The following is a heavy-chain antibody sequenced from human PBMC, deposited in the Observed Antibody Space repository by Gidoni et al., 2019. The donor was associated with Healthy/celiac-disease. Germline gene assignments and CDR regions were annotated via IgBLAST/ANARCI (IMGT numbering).Heavy chain of an antibody. D-gene: IGHD3-10*01. CDR1: GFTFSSYG. J-gene: IGHJ5*02. Sequence: QVQLVESGGGVVQPGRSLRLSCAASGFTFSSYGTHWVRQGPGQGLGWVAVISYDGSNKYYADSVKGRFTISRDNSKNTLYLQMNSLRAEDTAVYYCAKALSPMVRGVGNWFDPWGQGTLVTVSS. CDR3: AKALSPMVRGVGNWFDP. CDR2: ISYDGSNK. V-gene: IGHV3-30*18.